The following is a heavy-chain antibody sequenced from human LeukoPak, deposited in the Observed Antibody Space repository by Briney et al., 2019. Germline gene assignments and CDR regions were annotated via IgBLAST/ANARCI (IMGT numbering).Heavy chain of an antibody. V-gene: IGHV3-30-3*01. D-gene: IGHD1-1*01. CDR3: ARVIRPHGTAFDI. CDR1: GFTFSSYA. Sequence: PGGSLRLSCAASGFTFSSYAMHWVRQAPGKGLEWVAVTSYDGSNKYYADSVKGRFTISRDNSKNTLYLQMNSLRAEDTAVYYCARVIRPHGTAFDIWGQGTMVTVSS. J-gene: IGHJ3*02. CDR2: TSYDGSNK.